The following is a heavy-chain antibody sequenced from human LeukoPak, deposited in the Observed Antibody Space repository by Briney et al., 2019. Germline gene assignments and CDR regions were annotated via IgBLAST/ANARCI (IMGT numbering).Heavy chain of an antibody. V-gene: IGHV4-59*08. CDR3: ARQGSVGLADAFGV. J-gene: IGHJ3*01. D-gene: IGHD3/OR15-3a*01. CDR2: IYYSGST. Sequence: PSETLSLTCTVSGGSFSSYYWSWIRQPPGKGLEWIGYIYYSGSTIYNPSLKSRVAMSVDTSKDQFSLKLTSVTAADTALYYCARQGSVGLADAFGVWGQGTMVTVSS. CDR1: GGSFSSYY.